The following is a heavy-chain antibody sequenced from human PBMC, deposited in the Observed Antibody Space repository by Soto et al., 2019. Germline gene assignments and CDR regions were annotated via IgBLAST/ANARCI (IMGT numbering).Heavy chain of an antibody. D-gene: IGHD6-13*01. CDR2: IYYIGTT. Sequence: PGKGLEWIGYIYYIGTTYYSPSLKSRVTISVDTSKNQFFLKLSSVTAADTAVYYCARTATRSRWHVLEFWGNGTLVTVSS. J-gene: IGHJ1*01. V-gene: IGHV4-30-4*01. CDR3: ARTATRSRWHVLEF.